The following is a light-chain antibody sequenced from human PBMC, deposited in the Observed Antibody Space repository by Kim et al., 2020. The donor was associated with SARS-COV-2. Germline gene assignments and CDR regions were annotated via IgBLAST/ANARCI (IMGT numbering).Light chain of an antibody. CDR1: QSVSSN. CDR3: QQYNNWPPMFT. CDR2: GAS. J-gene: IGKJ2*01. Sequence: SPGERAAPSGRASQSVSSNLAWYQQKPGQAPRLLVYGASTRATGVPARFSGSGSGTEFTLTISSLQSEDFAVYYCQQYNNWPPMFTFGQGTKLEI. V-gene: IGKV3-15*01.